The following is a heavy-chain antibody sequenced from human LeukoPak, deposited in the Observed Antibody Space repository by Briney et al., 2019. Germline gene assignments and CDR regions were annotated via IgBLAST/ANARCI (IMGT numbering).Heavy chain of an antibody. J-gene: IGHJ6*03. CDR2: IYYSGST. CDR1: GGSVSSHY. V-gene: IGHV4-59*02. CDR3: ARELSSYYYYYMDV. D-gene: IGHD2-2*01. Sequence: PSETLSLTCTVSGGSVSSHYWSWIRQPPGKGLEWIGYIYYSGSTNYNPSLKSRVTISVDTSKNQFSLKLSSVTAADTAVYYCARELSSYYYYYMDVWGKGTTVTVSS.